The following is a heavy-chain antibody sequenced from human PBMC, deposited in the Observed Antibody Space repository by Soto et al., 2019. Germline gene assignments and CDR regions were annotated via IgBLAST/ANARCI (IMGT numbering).Heavy chain of an antibody. V-gene: IGHV3-53*01. D-gene: IGHD1-26*01. CDR3: ARAPSGNYYFDS. J-gene: IGHJ4*02. CDR1: GFTVKNNY. CDR2: IYDDGST. Sequence: GSLSLCYAASGFTVKNNYMGWVRQAPGTGLEWVSVIYDDGSTYYADSVKGRFTISRDSSKNTLYLQMNSLTAEDTAVFYCARAPSGNYYFDSWGQGTLVTVSS.